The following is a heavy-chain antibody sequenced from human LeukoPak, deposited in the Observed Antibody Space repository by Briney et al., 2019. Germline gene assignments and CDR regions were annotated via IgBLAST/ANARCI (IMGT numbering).Heavy chain of an antibody. CDR3: VRDQGYCTSASCRGDAFDV. Sequence: GGSLRLSCTASGFPFSDYAMNWVRQAPGEGLEWVAKIKEDGSEKYYVDSVKGRFTISRDNAKNSLSLQMHSLRDEDTAVYYCVRDQGYCTSASCRGDAFDVWGQGSMVSVSS. J-gene: IGHJ3*01. CDR1: GFPFSDYA. CDR2: IKEDGSEK. V-gene: IGHV3-7*01. D-gene: IGHD2-2*01.